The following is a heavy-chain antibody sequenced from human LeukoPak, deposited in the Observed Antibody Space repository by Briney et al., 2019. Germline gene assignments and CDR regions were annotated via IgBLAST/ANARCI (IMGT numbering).Heavy chain of an antibody. CDR1: GGSFSGYY. D-gene: IGHD3-3*01. J-gene: IGHJ6*02. CDR3: AGYYSSIYGMDV. CDR2: INHSGST. V-gene: IGHV4-34*01. Sequence: PSETLSLTCAVYGGSFSGYYWSWIRQPPGKGLEWIGEINHSGSTYYNASLKSRITISVGTSKRQFSLRMNSVTAADTAVYFCAGYYSSIYGMDVWGQGTSVTVSS.